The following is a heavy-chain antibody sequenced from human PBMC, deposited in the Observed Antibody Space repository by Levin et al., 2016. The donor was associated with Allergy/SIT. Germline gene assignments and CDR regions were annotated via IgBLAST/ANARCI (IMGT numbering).Heavy chain of an antibody. CDR2: INWNGGST. V-gene: IGHV3-20*01. J-gene: IGHJ3*01. D-gene: IGHD5-12*01. CDR1: GFTFEDYG. CDR3: TKKHSDYIWDDAFDF. Sequence: GGSLRLSCAASGFTFEDYGMSWVRQRPGKGLEWVCGINWNGGSTGCGDSVRGRFTISRDNAKNSLYLEMDSLRAEDTALYHCTKKHSDYIWDDAFDFWGQGTVVTVSS.